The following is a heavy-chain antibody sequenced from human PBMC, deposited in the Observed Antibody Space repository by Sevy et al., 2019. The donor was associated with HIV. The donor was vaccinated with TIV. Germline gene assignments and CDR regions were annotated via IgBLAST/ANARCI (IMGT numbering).Heavy chain of an antibody. CDR1: GVSISPYY. CDR2: SGNT. D-gene: IGHD6-13*01. CDR3: ARGGPNQQQLDYFDY. Sequence: SETLSLTCTVSGVSISPYYWAWIRQPPGKGLECIGFSGNTNYNPSLKTRVTTSVDTSKNQFSLKLSSVTAADTAIYYCARGGPNQQQLDYFDYWVQGTLVTVSS. V-gene: IGHV4-59*01. J-gene: IGHJ4*02.